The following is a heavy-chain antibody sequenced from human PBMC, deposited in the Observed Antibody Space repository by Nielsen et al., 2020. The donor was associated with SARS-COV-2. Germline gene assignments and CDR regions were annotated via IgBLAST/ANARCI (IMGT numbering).Heavy chain of an antibody. CDR3: AKDRHPIAAVISGTDYFDY. CDR2: IRGSGGSQ. J-gene: IGHJ4*02. CDR1: GFTFSSYA. Sequence: GESLNISCAASGFTFSSYAMSWVRQAPGKGLEWVSAIRGSGGSQYSADSVKGRFTISRDNSKNTLYQQMNSLRAEDTAVYFCAKDRHPIAAVISGTDYFDYWGQGTLVTVSS. V-gene: IGHV3-23*01. D-gene: IGHD6-13*01.